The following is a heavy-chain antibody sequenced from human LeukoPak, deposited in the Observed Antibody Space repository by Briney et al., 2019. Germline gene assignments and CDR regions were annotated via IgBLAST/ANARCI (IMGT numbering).Heavy chain of an antibody. Sequence: SSETLSLXCAVSGYSISSDYYWGWIRQPPGNGLEWIGSIYHSGSTYYNPSLKSRVTMSVDTSRNQFSLTLTSVTAADTAVYYCARHPSEEQWPYYFDYWGQGTLVTVSS. D-gene: IGHD6-19*01. J-gene: IGHJ4*02. V-gene: IGHV4-38-2*01. CDR3: ARHPSEEQWPYYFDY. CDR1: GYSISSDYY. CDR2: IYHSGST.